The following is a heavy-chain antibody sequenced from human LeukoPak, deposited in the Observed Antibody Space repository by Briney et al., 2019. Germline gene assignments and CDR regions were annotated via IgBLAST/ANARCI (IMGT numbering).Heavy chain of an antibody. D-gene: IGHD5-18*01. J-gene: IGHJ4*02. CDR3: ARDVNSYAHCGH. Sequence: GGSLRLSCAASGFTFSSYAMHWVRQAPGKGLEWVAVISYDGSNKYYADSVKGRFTISRDNSKNTLYLQMNSLRAEDTAVHYCARDVNSYAHCGHWGQGTLVTVSS. CDR1: GFTFSSYA. CDR2: ISYDGSNK. V-gene: IGHV3-30-3*01.